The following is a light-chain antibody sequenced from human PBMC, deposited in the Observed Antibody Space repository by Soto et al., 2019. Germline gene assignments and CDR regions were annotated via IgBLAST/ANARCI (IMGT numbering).Light chain of an antibody. J-gene: IGKJ1*01. V-gene: IGKV1-5*03. Sequence: IQLTQSPSSLSASVGDRVTITCRASESISGWLAWYQQKPGKAPKLLIYKASSLQSGVSSRFSGSGSGTEFTLTISTLQPDDFATYYCQQYNSYSETFGQGTKVDIK. CDR2: KAS. CDR1: ESISGW. CDR3: QQYNSYSET.